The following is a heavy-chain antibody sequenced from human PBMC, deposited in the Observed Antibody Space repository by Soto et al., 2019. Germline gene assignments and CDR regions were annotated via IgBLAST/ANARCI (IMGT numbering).Heavy chain of an antibody. CDR2: INHSGST. CDR3: AGFRSRLVPFYYHYYGMDV. D-gene: IGHD6-6*01. V-gene: IGHV4-34*01. Sequence: PETLSLTCAVYGGSFSGYYRSWIRQPPGKGLEWIGEINHSGSTNYNPSLKSRVTISVDTSKNQFSLKLSSVTAADTAVYYCAGFRSRLVPFYYHYYGMDVWGQGTTVIVSS. J-gene: IGHJ6*02. CDR1: GGSFSGYY.